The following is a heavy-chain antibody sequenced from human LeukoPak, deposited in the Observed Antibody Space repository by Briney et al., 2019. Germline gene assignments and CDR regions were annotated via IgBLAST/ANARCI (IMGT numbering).Heavy chain of an antibody. CDR3: ARHVSTLRHFDY. Sequence: SETLSLTCTVSGGSIDNYYWSWIRQSPGKGLEWIGYISNSGSTNYNPSLKSRLTISVDTSKNQLSLSLTSVTAADTAVYYCARHVSTLRHFDYWGQGTVVTVSS. CDR1: GGSIDNYY. D-gene: IGHD2-8*01. J-gene: IGHJ4*02. CDR2: ISNSGST. V-gene: IGHV4-59*08.